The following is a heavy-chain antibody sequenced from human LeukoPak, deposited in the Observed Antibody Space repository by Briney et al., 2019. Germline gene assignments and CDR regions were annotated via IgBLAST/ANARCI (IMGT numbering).Heavy chain of an antibody. J-gene: IGHJ4*02. V-gene: IGHV3-30-3*01. D-gene: IGHD5-24*01. CDR3: ARDRTRDGYNQGRVFDY. CDR1: RFTFSNYA. Sequence: GGSLRLSYAASRFTFSNYAMHWVRQAPGKGLEWVAVISYDGSNKYYADSVKGRFTISRDISKNTLYLQMNSLRAEDTAVYYCARDRTRDGYNQGRVFDYWGQGTLVTVSS. CDR2: ISYDGSNK.